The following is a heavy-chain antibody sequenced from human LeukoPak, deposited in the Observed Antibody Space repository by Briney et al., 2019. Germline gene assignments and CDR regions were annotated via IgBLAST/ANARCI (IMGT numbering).Heavy chain of an antibody. J-gene: IGHJ3*02. CDR3: ARDRETYYDFWSGYPDAFDI. Sequence: PGGSLRLSCAASVFTFRDYYMSWIRPAPGKGLEWVSYISSSGSTIYYADSVKGRFTISRDNAKNSLYLQMISLRAEDTAVYYCARDRETYYDFWSGYPDAFDIWGQGTMVTVSS. CDR1: VFTFRDYY. CDR2: ISSSGSTI. D-gene: IGHD3-3*01. V-gene: IGHV3-11*04.